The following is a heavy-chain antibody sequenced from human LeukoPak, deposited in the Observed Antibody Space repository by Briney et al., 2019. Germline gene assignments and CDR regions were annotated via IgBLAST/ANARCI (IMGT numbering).Heavy chain of an antibody. CDR3: ASKPVAAKYNWFDP. CDR2: IYYSGST. Sequence: KPSETLSLTCTASGGSVSSSSYYWGWIRQPPGKGLEWIGNIYYSGSTNYNPSLKSRVTISVDTSKNQFSLKLSSVTAADTAVYYCASKPVAAKYNWFDPWGQGTLVTVSS. V-gene: IGHV4-39*07. J-gene: IGHJ5*02. D-gene: IGHD6-19*01. CDR1: GGSVSSSSYY.